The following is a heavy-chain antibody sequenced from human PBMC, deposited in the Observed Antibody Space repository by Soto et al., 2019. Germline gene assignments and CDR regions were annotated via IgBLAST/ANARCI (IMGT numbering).Heavy chain of an antibody. V-gene: IGHV3-30-3*01. J-gene: IGHJ3*02. CDR1: GFTFSSYA. Sequence: PGGSLRLSCAASGFTFSSYAMHWVRQAPGKGLEWVAVISYDGSNKYYADSVKGRFTISRDNSKNTLYLQMNSLRAEDTAVYYWASNIAVADHAFYSWGQGTMVTVSS. D-gene: IGHD6-19*01. CDR3: ASNIAVADHAFYS. CDR2: ISYDGSNK.